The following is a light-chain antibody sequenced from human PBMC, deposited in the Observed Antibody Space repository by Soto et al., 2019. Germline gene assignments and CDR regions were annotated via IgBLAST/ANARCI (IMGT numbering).Light chain of an antibody. Sequence: ESVWTQSPATLSFSPGEKATLSCRASPSVSNSLAWYQHNSGQAPRLLRYGAANRATGVPTRFRGSGSGTDFTLTISRLEPEDFAVYYCQRHSLWPPVTFGAGTRVEIK. CDR2: GAA. CDR3: QRHSLWPPVT. CDR1: PSVSNS. V-gene: IGKV3-11*01. J-gene: IGKJ4*01.